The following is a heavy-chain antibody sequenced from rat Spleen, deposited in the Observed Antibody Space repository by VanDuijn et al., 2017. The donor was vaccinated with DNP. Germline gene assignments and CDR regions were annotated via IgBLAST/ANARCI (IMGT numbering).Heavy chain of an antibody. CDR1: GFTFNNYW. D-gene: IGHD1-11*01. CDR3: AKGPNYGGDSDYFDY. V-gene: IGHV4-2*01. Sequence: EVQLVESGGGPVQPGRSLKLSCVASGFTFNNYWMTWIRQAPGKGLEWIGQINTDSSTINYSPSLKDKFTISRDNAQNTLYLQMSKLGSEDTAIYYCAKGPNYGGDSDYFDYWGQGVMVTVSS. J-gene: IGHJ2*01. CDR2: INTDSSTI.